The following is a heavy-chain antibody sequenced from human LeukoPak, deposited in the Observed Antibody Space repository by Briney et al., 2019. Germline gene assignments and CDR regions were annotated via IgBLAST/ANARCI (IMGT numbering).Heavy chain of an antibody. CDR3: ARDIGGNDY. CDR1: GYTFTAYY. V-gene: IGHV1-2*02. Sequence: WASVKVSCKASGYTFTAYYMHWVRQAPGQGLEWMGWINPNSGVTNYAQKFQGRVTMTSDTSISTAYMELSSLKSDDTAVYYCARDIGGNDYWGQGTLVTVSS. J-gene: IGHJ4*02. D-gene: IGHD1-14*01. CDR2: INPNSGVT.